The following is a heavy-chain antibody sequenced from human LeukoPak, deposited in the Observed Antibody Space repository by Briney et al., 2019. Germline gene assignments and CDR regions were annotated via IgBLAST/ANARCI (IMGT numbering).Heavy chain of an antibody. CDR3: ARDTFEPLVIDF. Sequence: GGSLRLSCAASGFTFDDYAMHWVRQAPGKGLEWVAYVNAESTDILYADSVRGRFTISRDNAKNSLYLQMNSLRAEDRGVYYCARDTFEPLVIDFWGQGTLVTVSS. J-gene: IGHJ4*02. CDR2: VNAESTDI. CDR1: GFTFDDYA. V-gene: IGHV3-21*05. D-gene: IGHD6-13*01.